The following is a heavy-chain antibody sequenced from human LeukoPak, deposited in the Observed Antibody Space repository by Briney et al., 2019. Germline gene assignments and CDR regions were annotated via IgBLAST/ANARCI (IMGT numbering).Heavy chain of an antibody. CDR1: GFTFSSYA. CDR2: ISGSGGST. CDR3: AKYGGGYYDFWSGYYSYYYYMDV. Sequence: GGSPRLSCAASGFTFSSYAMSWVRQAPGKGLEWVSAISGSGGSTYYADSVKGRFTISRDNSKNTLYLQMNSLRAEDTAVYYCAKYGGGYYDFWSGYYSYYYYMDVWGKGTTVTVSS. J-gene: IGHJ6*03. D-gene: IGHD3-3*01. V-gene: IGHV3-23*01.